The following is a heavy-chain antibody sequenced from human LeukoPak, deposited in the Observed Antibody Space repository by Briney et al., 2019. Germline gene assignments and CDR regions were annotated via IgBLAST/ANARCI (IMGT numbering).Heavy chain of an antibody. Sequence: PGRSLRLSCAASGFSFSTYGMHWVRQAPGKGLEWVAVISYDGVDTYYGDFVKGRFTISRDNSKNMLSLQMNSLRAEDTAVYYCTKGAAAGPKYFQHWGQGTLVTVSS. D-gene: IGHD6-13*01. CDR1: GFSFSTYG. CDR2: ISYDGVDT. V-gene: IGHV3-30*18. J-gene: IGHJ1*01. CDR3: TKGAAAGPKYFQH.